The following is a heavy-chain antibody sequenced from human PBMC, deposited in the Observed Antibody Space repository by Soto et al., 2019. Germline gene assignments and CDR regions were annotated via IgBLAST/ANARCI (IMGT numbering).Heavy chain of an antibody. J-gene: IGHJ6*02. D-gene: IGHD5-12*01. V-gene: IGHV4-61*01. CDR1: GGSVSSGSFY. CDR2: FYDSGST. Sequence: SETLSLTCTVSGGSVSSGSFYWSWIRRPPWKGLEWIGYFYDSGSTNYNPSLRSRVTMSVDTSKNQFSLKLSSVTAADTAVYYCAASAPPATNYYYAMDVWGQGXTVTVYS. CDR3: AASAPPATNYYYAMDV.